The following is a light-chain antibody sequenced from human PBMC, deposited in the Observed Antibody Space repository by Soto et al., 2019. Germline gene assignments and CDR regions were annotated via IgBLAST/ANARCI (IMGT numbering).Light chain of an antibody. V-gene: IGLV1-40*01. Sequence: QSVLTQPPSVSGAPGQRVSISCTGSSASIGAGYDVHWYQQVPGAAPKLLIHGNTNRPSGVPDRFSGSKSGTSASLAITGLQAEDEADYYCQSYDSSLSGCVFXTGTKLTVL. CDR3: QSYDSSLSGCV. J-gene: IGLJ1*01. CDR1: SASIGAGYD. CDR2: GNT.